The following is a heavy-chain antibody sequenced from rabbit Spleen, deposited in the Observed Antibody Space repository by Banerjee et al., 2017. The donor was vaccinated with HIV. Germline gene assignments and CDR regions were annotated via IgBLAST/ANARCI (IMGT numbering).Heavy chain of an antibody. D-gene: IGHD4-1*01. CDR2: IDPVFGST. CDR3: VREVAAKFSL. Sequence: QEQLVESGGGLVQPEGSLTLTCTASGFSFDSGYVMCWVRQAPGKGLEWIGYIDPVFGSTYYASWVNGRFTISRHNAQNTLFLQLNSLTAADTATYFCVREVAAKFSLWGPGTLVTV. V-gene: IGHV1S47*01. J-gene: IGHJ4*01. CDR1: GFSFDSGYV.